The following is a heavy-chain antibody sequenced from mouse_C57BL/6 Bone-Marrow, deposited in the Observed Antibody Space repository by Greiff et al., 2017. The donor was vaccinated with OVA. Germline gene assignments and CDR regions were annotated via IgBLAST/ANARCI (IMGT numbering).Heavy chain of an antibody. CDR1: GFTFSDYC. D-gene: IGHD2-5*01. Sequence: EVKLVESGGGLVKPGGSLKLSCAASGFTFSDYCMHWVRQAPEKGLEWVAYISSGSSTIYYADTVKGRFTISIDNAKNTLFLQMTSLRSEDTAMYYCAREGAYYSNDVSAMDYWGQGTSVTVSS. CDR3: AREGAYYSNDVSAMDY. V-gene: IGHV5-17*01. CDR2: ISSGSSTI. J-gene: IGHJ4*01.